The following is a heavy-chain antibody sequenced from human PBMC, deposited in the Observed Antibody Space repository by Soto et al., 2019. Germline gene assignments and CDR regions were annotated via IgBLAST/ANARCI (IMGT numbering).Heavy chain of an antibody. D-gene: IGHD2-21*02. Sequence: QITLKESGPTLVKPTQTLTLTCTFSGLSLRTTGVGVGWVRQPPGKALEWLALLYWDDDKRYSPSLKSRLTITKDTSEKPVVVKMTNMDTVDTATYYCVQSRCGGDCLQIYSSHAYYGVDVWGQGTTVTVSS. J-gene: IGHJ6*02. V-gene: IGHV2-5*02. CDR1: GLSLRTTGVG. CDR2: LYWDDDK. CDR3: VQSRCGGDCLQIYSSHAYYGVDV.